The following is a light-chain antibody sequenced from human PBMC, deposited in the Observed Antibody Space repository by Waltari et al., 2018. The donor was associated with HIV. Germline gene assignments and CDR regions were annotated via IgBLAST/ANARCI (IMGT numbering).Light chain of an antibody. CDR2: SNN. Sequence: QSVLTQPPSASGTPGQRVTISCSGSSSNIGSNTVNWYQQLPGTAPKLLSYSNNQRPSGVPDRFSASKSGTSASLAISGLQSEDEADYYCAAWDDSLYWVFGGGTKLTVL. V-gene: IGLV1-44*01. CDR3: AAWDDSLYWV. J-gene: IGLJ3*02. CDR1: SSNIGSNT.